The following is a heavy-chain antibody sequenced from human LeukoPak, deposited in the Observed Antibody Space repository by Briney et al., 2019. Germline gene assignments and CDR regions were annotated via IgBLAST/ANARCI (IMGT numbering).Heavy chain of an antibody. CDR1: GGSISSYY. V-gene: IGHV4-59*01. D-gene: IGHD3-22*01. CDR2: IYYSGST. J-gene: IGHJ3*02. CDR3: AQGGAYYYDSSGYCRRNDAFDI. Sequence: SETLSLTCTVSGGSISSYYWSWIRQPPGKGLEWIGYIYYSGSTNYNPSLKSRVTISVDTSKNRFSLKLSSVTAADTAVYYCAQGGAYYYDSSGYCRRNDAFDIWGQGTMVTVSS.